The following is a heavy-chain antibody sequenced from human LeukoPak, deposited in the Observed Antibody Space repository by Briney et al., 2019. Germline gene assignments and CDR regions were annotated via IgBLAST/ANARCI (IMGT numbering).Heavy chain of an antibody. D-gene: IGHD3-10*01. CDR1: GCTFTSYG. CDR2: ISAYNGNT. CDR3: ARDPITMVRGVIIRFDY. J-gene: IGHJ4*02. V-gene: IGHV1-18*01. Sequence: ASVNVSCKASGCTFTSYGISWVRQAPGQGLEWMGWISAYNGNTNYAQKLQGRVTMTTDTSTSTAYMELRSLRSDDTAVYYCARDPITMVRGVIIRFDYWGQGTLVTVSS.